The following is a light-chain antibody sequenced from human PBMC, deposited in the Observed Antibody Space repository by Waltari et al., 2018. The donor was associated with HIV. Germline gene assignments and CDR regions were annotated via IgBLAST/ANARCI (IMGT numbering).Light chain of an antibody. CDR3: HQYNDWPRST. J-gene: IGKJ2*01. CDR2: AAS. Sequence: VLLTQSPVTLSVSPGDRVTLSCRASQNIGSYLAWYQQKTAQSPSLLVYAASIRAPGIPARFTGSGSGTDFNLIIDGLQPDDRAVYYCHQYNDWPRSTFGQGTKVEIK. CDR1: QNIGSY. V-gene: IGKV3D-15*01.